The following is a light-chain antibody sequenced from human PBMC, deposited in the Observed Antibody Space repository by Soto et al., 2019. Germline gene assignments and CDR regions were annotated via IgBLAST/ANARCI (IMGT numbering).Light chain of an antibody. J-gene: IGKJ4*01. CDR2: SAS. V-gene: IGKV1-9*01. Sequence: DIQLTQSPSFLSASVGDRVTITCRASQDISTHLAWYQQKPGRAPKLLIFSASTLQSGVPSGLSGSGSGTEFTLTISSLQPEDFATYYCQQVKHYPLTFGGGTKVEIK. CDR1: QDISTH. CDR3: QQVKHYPLT.